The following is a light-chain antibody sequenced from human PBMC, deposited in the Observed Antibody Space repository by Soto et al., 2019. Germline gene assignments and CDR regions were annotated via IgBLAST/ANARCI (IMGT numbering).Light chain of an antibody. CDR1: ETISHY. Sequence: IHMTQSPSSLSASVGDRVTITCRASETISHYLNWYQQKAGKAPKLLIYGASKLQSGVPSRFSGSGSGTDFTPTITSLQTEDFATYYCQQSSSTPLTFGGGTKVDIK. V-gene: IGKV1-39*01. CDR3: QQSSSTPLT. CDR2: GAS. J-gene: IGKJ4*01.